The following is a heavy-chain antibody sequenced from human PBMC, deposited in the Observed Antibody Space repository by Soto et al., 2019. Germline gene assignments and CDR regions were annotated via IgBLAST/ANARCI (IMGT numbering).Heavy chain of an antibody. J-gene: IGHJ6*02. Sequence: PGGSLRLSCAASGFTVSSYAMHWVGQAPGKGLEWVAVISYDGSNKYYADSVKGRFTISRDNSKNTLYLQMNSLRAEDTAVYYCARDLEIVGAIKHYYYGMDVWGQGT. D-gene: IGHD1-26*01. CDR2: ISYDGSNK. CDR1: GFTVSSYA. V-gene: IGHV3-30-3*01. CDR3: ARDLEIVGAIKHYYYGMDV.